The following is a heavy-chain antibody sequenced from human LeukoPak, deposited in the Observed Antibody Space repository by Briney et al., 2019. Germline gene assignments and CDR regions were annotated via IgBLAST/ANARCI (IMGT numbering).Heavy chain of an antibody. D-gene: IGHD3-9*01. J-gene: IGHJ4*02. CDR1: GYTFTTYG. Sequence: ASVKVSCKASGYTFTTYGISWVRQAPGQGLEWMGWISTYNGNTNYAQKLQGRVTMTTDTSTSTAYMELRSLRSDDTAIYYCARGLGDYNTDWFPVSGYWGQGTPVTVS. CDR3: ARGLGDYNTDWFPVSGY. V-gene: IGHV1-18*01. CDR2: ISTYNGNT.